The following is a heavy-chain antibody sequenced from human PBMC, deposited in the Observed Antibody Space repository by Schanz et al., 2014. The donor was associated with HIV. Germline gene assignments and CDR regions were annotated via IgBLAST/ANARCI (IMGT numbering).Heavy chain of an antibody. V-gene: IGHV3-30*03. D-gene: IGHD1-20*01. Sequence: QVQLVESGGGGVQPGRSLRLSCAASGFTFNSYGMHWVRQAPGKGLEGVPVISYDGRNKLYADSVKGRFTISRDNSKNTLYLQLKSLRAEDRAVYYCARDYHWNWFDPWGQGTLVTVSS. CDR2: ISYDGRNK. CDR3: ARDYHWNWFDP. CDR1: GFTFNSYG. J-gene: IGHJ5*02.